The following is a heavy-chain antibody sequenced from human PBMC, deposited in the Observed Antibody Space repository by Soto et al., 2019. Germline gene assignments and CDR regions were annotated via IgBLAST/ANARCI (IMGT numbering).Heavy chain of an antibody. Sequence: ASVKVSCKASGGTFSSYTISWVRQAPGQGLEWMGRIIPILGIANYAQKFQGRVTITADKSTSKAYMELSSLRSEDTAVYYCARAGQQWLVPYDAFDIWGQGTMVTVSS. D-gene: IGHD6-19*01. CDR2: IIPILGIA. CDR1: GGTFSSYT. V-gene: IGHV1-69*02. J-gene: IGHJ3*02. CDR3: ARAGQQWLVPYDAFDI.